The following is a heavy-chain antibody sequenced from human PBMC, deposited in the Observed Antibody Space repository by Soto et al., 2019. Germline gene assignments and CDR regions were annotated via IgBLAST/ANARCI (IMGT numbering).Heavy chain of an antibody. D-gene: IGHD3-10*01. J-gene: IGHJ6*03. CDR1: GFTFSSYA. CDR3: AKQAVSMVRGLIPYYMDV. CDR2: ISGSGGST. V-gene: IGHV3-23*01. Sequence: EVQLLESGGGLVQPGGSLRLSCAASGFTFSSYALSWVRQAPGKGLEWVSAISGSGGSTYYADSVKGRFTISRDNSKNTLYLQMNSLRAEDTAVYFCAKQAVSMVRGLIPYYMDVWGKGTTVTVSS.